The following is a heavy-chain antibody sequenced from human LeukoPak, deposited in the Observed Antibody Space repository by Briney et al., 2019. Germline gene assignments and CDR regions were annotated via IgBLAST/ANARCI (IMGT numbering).Heavy chain of an antibody. J-gene: IGHJ6*03. CDR2: IYTSGST. D-gene: IGHD3-9*01. CDR1: GGSISSGSYY. CDR3: ARALGENYDILTGYRAGYYMDV. V-gene: IGHV4-61*02. Sequence: PSETLSLTCTVSGGSISSGSYYWSWIRQPAGKGLEWIGRIYTSGSTNYNPSLKSRVTISVDTSKNQFSLKLSSVTAADTAVYYCARALGENYDILTGYRAGYYMDVWGKGTTVTISS.